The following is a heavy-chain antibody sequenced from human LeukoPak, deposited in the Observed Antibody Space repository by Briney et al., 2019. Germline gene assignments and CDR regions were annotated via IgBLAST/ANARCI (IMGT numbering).Heavy chain of an antibody. D-gene: IGHD3-16*01. CDR3: AKWPEGAMDYFDY. V-gene: IGHV3-23*01. CDR2: ISGGGTRT. Sequence: GGSLRLSCAASGFSFSSYAMTWARQAPVKGPEWVSAISGGGTRTYYADSVKGRFTISRDNSKHTLYLEMSSLRVEDTAIYYCAKWPEGAMDYFDYWGQGTLVTVSS. CDR1: GFSFSSYA. J-gene: IGHJ4*02.